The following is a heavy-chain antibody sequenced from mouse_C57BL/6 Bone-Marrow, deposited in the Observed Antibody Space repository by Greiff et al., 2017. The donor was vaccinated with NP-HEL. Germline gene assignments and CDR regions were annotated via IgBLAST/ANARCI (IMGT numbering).Heavy chain of an antibody. J-gene: IGHJ4*01. CDR3: AQYRGYAMDY. V-gene: IGHV1-19*01. CDR1: GSTFPHYY. CDR2: FIPYHVGT. Sequence: EVQLQQSGPVLVKPGASVKMSCKASGSTFPHYYLNWVLQSLGQRLLWFGVFIPYHVGTSYNQKFKGKATLTVDKSSSTAYMELNSLTSEDSAVYYGAQYRGYAMDYWGQGTSGTVSS. D-gene: IGHD2-14*01.